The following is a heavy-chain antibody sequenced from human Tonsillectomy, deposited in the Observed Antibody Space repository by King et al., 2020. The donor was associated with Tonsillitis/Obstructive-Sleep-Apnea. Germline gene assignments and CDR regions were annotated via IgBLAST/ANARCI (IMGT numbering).Heavy chain of an antibody. CDR3: AREPGD. CDR1: GDSVSDYY. V-gene: IGHV4-59*02. Sequence: VPLQESGPGLVKPSETLSLTCSVSGDSVSDYYWSWIRPPPGKGLEWIGYIFYNGNTNYNPSLKSRVIISLDASKNQFSLKLTSVTAADTAVYYCAREPGDWGHGTLVTVSS. CDR2: IFYNGNT. J-gene: IGHJ4*01.